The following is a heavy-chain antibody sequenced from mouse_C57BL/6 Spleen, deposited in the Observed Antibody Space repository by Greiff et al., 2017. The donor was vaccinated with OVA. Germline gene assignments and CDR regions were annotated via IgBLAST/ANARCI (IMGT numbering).Heavy chain of an antibody. CDR1: GFTFSSYA. CDR3: TREPYYIDY. CDR2: ISSGGDYI. V-gene: IGHV5-9-1*02. J-gene: IGHJ2*01. Sequence: EVKLMESGAGLVKPGGSLKLSCAASGFTFSSYAMSWVRQTPEKRLAWVAYISSGGDYIYYADTVKGRFTISRDNARNTLYLQMSSLKSEDTAMYYCTREPYYIDYWGQGTTLTVSS.